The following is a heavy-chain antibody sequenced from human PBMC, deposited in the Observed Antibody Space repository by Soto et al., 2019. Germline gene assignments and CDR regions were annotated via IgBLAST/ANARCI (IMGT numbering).Heavy chain of an antibody. CDR3: ARAKVVPAATTFYYYYYMDV. J-gene: IGHJ6*03. D-gene: IGHD2-2*01. V-gene: IGHV3-48*01. CDR1: GFTFSSYS. CDR2: ISSSSSTI. Sequence: EVQLVESGGGLVQPGGSLRLSCAASGFTFSSYSMNWVRQAPGKGLEWVSYISSSSSTIYYADSVKGRFTISRDNAKNSLYLQMNSLRAEDTAVYYCARAKVVPAATTFYYYYYMDVWGKGTTVTVSS.